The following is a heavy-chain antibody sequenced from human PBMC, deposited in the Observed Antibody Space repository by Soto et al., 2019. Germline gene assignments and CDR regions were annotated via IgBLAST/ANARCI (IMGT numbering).Heavy chain of an antibody. CDR2: ISAYNGNT. V-gene: IGHV1-18*01. Sequence: ASVKVSCKASGYTFTSYGISWVRHAPGQGLEWMGWISAYNGNTNYAQKLQGRVTMTTDTSTSTAYMELRSLRSDDTAVYYCARGGYCTNGVCYIVYCSGGSCYSPTSYGMDVWGQGTMVTVSS. CDR1: GYTFTSYG. J-gene: IGHJ6*02. D-gene: IGHD2-8*01. CDR3: ARGGYCTNGVCYIVYCSGGSCYSPTSYGMDV.